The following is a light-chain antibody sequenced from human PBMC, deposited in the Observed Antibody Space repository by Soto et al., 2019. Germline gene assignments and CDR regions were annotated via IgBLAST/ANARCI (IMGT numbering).Light chain of an antibody. V-gene: IGKV3-11*01. J-gene: IGKJ3*01. CDR1: QSISRY. CDR2: DAS. CDR3: QQRFTLPS. Sequence: ETVLTQSPATLSLSPGERATLSCRASQSISRYLAWYQQKPGQAPRLLIYDASKRATGIPARFSGSGSGTDFTLTISSLEPEDFAVYYCQQRFTLPSFGPGTKVDIK.